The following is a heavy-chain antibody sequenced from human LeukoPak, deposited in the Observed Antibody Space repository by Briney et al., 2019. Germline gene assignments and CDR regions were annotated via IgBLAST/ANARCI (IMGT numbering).Heavy chain of an antibody. CDR1: GFTFSSYA. J-gene: IGHJ4*02. CDR2: ISGSGGST. D-gene: IGHD1-14*01. Sequence: PSGGSLRLSCAASGFTFSSYAMSWVRQAPGKGLEWVSAISGSGGSTYYADSVKGRFTISRDNSKNTLYLQMNSLRAEDTAVYYCAKGAGLRWPTTLYYFDYWGQGTLVTVSS. V-gene: IGHV3-23*01. CDR3: AKGAGLRWPTTLYYFDY.